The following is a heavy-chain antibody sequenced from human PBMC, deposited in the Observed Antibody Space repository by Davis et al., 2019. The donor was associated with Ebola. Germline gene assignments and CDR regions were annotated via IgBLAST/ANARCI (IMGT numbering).Heavy chain of an antibody. J-gene: IGHJ3*02. CDR2: ISTYNGNT. CDR3: ARDYCDSSGYYYDTFDI. D-gene: IGHD3-22*01. CDR1: GYTFTSYG. V-gene: IGHV1-18*01. Sequence: AASVKVSCKASGYTFTSYGISCLRQAPGHGLEWVGWISTYNGNTNYAQKLQDSVTMTTDTSTTTAYMELRSLRSDDTALYYCARDYCDSSGYYYDTFDIWGQGTMVTVSS.